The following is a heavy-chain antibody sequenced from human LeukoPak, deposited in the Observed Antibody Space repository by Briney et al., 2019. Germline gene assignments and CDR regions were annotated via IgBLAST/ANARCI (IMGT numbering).Heavy chain of an antibody. Sequence: PGGSLRLSCAASGFTFNSYGMHWVRQAPGKGLEWVAFIRFDGSNKYYADSVKGRFTISRDSSKNTLYLQMNSLRAEDTAVYYCARDGLVFTWGSDYYYYYMDVWGKGTTVTVSS. J-gene: IGHJ6*03. CDR3: ARDGLVFTWGSDYYYYYMDV. CDR2: IRFDGSNK. CDR1: GFTFNSYG. D-gene: IGHD3/OR15-3a*01. V-gene: IGHV3-30*02.